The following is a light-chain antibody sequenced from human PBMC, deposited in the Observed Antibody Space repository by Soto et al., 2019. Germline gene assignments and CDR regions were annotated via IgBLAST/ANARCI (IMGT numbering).Light chain of an antibody. CDR2: GAS. CDR3: QQYGSSPFT. CDR1: QSVSSSY. V-gene: IGKV3-20*01. J-gene: IGKJ3*01. Sequence: EIVLTQSPGTLSLSPGERATLSCSASQSVSSSYLAWYQQKPGQAPRLLIYGASSRATGIPDRFSGSGSGTDFTLTISRLEPEDFAVYYCQQYGSSPFTFGPGPKVDIK.